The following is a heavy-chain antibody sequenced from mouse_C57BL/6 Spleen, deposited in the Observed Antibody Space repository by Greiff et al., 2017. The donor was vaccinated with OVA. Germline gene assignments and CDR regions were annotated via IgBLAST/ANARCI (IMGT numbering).Heavy chain of an antibody. CDR3: ARYYYGSSSYFDY. V-gene: IGHV1-82*01. CDR2: IYPGDGDT. J-gene: IGHJ2*01. Sequence: QVQLKESGPALVKPGASVKISCQASGYAFSSSWMNWVKQRPGKGLEWIGRIYPGDGDTNYNGKFKGKATLTADKSSSTAYMHLSSLTSQDSAVYVGARYYYGSSSYFDYWGQGTTLTVSS. D-gene: IGHD1-1*01. CDR1: GYAFSSSW.